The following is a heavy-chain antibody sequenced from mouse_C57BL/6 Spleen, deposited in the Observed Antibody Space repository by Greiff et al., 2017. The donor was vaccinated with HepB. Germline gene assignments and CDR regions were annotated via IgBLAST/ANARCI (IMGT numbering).Heavy chain of an antibody. D-gene: IGHD1-1*01. CDR3: ARGGDGSSPFAY. Sequence: VQLQQSGAELVKPGASVKISCKASGYAFSSYWMNWVKQRPGKGLEWIGQIYPGDGDTNYNGKFKGKATLTADKSSSTAYMQLSSLTSEDSAVYFCARGGDGSSPFAYGGQGTLVTVSA. CDR1: GYAFSSYW. CDR2: IYPGDGDT. J-gene: IGHJ3*01. V-gene: IGHV1-80*01.